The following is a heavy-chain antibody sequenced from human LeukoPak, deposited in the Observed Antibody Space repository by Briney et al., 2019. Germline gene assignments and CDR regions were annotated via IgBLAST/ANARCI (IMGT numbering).Heavy chain of an antibody. CDR3: ARRNRGSPVEGNWFDP. J-gene: IGHJ5*02. V-gene: IGHV5-51*01. CDR2: IYPGDSDT. CDR1: GYSFTSYW. D-gene: IGHD2/OR15-2a*01. Sequence: GESLKISCKGSGYSFTSYWIGWVRQMPGKGLEWMGIIYPGDSDTRYSPSFQGQVTISADKSISTAYLQWSSLKASDTAMYYCARRNRGSPVEGNWFDPWGQGTLVTVSS.